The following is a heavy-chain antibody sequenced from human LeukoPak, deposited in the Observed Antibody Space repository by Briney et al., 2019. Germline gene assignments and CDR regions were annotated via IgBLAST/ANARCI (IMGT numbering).Heavy chain of an antibody. D-gene: IGHD1-14*01. Sequence: GGSLRLSCAASGFTFSSYSMHWVRQVPGKGLVWVAGINPGGSSITYADSVKGRFTISRDNAKNTLYLQMDSLRAEDTAVYYCARSNQADDYWGQGTLVTVSS. V-gene: IGHV3-74*01. CDR2: INPGGSSI. J-gene: IGHJ4*02. CDR1: GFTFSSYS. CDR3: ARSNQADDY.